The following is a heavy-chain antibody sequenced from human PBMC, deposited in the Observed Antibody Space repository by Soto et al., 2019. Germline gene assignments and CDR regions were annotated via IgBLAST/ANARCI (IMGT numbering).Heavy chain of an antibody. D-gene: IGHD3-22*01. CDR2: IIPVFGTA. V-gene: IGHV1-69*13. CDR1: GDTFSNYA. J-gene: IGHJ3*02. CDR3: VRPYYDSSGRNAFDI. Sequence: GASVKVSCKASGDTFSNYAINWVRQAPGQGLEWMGGIIPVFGTADYAQNFQGRVTITADESTSTAYMELSSLRSEDTAVYYCVRPYYDSSGRNAFDIWGQGTMVTVSS.